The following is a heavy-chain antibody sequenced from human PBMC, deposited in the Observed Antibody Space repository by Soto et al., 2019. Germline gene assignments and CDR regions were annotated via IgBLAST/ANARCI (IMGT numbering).Heavy chain of an antibody. D-gene: IGHD3-22*01. V-gene: IGHV3-7*01. CDR2: IKHDGNEK. J-gene: IGHJ6*04. CDR3: VRATLSWGHYYFRGLDV. CDR1: GFMFGTYW. Sequence: GWSLRLSCAATGFMFGTYWMSWVRQAPGKGLEWVANIKHDGNEKYYADSVKGRFTVSRDNVKNFLHLQMSSLRGDDTGVYFCVRATLSWGHYYFRGLDVWGKGTTVTVXS.